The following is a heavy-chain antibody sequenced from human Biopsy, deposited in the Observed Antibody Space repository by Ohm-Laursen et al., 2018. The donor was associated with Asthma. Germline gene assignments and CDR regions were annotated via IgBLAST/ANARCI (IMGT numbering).Heavy chain of an antibody. CDR3: AKVRSDWVITESFDY. CDR2: ISWNSATI. Sequence: SSLRLSCAASGFTFSIYDIHWVRQAPGKGLEWVSGISWNSATIGYADSVEGRFTISRDNAKNSVFLHMDSLRPEDTAFYYCAKVRSDWVITESFDYWGQGVLVTVSS. V-gene: IGHV3-9*01. CDR1: GFTFSIYD. J-gene: IGHJ4*02. D-gene: IGHD3-22*01.